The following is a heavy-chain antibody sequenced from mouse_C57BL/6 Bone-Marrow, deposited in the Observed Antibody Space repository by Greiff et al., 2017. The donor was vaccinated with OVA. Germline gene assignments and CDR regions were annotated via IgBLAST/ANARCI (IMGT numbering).Heavy chain of an antibody. CDR1: GFTFSDYG. V-gene: IGHV5-17*01. CDR3: ARDYPRFAY. J-gene: IGHJ3*01. Sequence: EVKLVESGGGLVKPGGSLKLSCAASGFTFSDYGMHWVRQAPEKGLEWVAYISRGSSTIYYADTVKGRFTISRDNAKNTLFLQMTSLRSEDTAMYYCARDYPRFAYWGQGTLVTVSA. CDR2: ISRGSSTI. D-gene: IGHD5-5*01.